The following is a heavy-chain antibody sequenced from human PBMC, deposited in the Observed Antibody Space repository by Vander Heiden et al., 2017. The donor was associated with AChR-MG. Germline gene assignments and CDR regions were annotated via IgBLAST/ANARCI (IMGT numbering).Heavy chain of an antibody. CDR1: GGTFSSYV. CDR3: ARCPQRSSSTSCYYGMDV. CDR2: IIPIFGTA. Sequence: QVQLVQSGAEVKKPGYSVKVYCKAAGGTFSSYVISLVRQAPGQGLGWMGGIIPIFGTANYAKKFQCRVTITADESTGTAYMELSSLRSEDTAVYYCARCPQRSSSTSCYYGMDVWGQGTTVTVSS. V-gene: IGHV1-69*01. D-gene: IGHD2-2*01. J-gene: IGHJ6*02.